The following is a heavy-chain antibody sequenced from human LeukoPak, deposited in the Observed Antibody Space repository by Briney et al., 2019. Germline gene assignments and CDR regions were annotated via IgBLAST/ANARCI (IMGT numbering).Heavy chain of an antibody. CDR2: VFPGDSDT. CDR3: ARQYDLLAGPYYFDF. V-gene: IGHV5-51*01. Sequence: GESLKISCKGSGYSFTNYWIGWVRQMPGKGLEWMGLVFPGDSDTQYSPSFQGQFTVSADKSVSTAYLHLNNLKASDTAIYYCARQYDLLAGPYYFDFWGQGTLVTVSS. J-gene: IGHJ4*02. CDR1: GYSFTNYW. D-gene: IGHD3-9*01.